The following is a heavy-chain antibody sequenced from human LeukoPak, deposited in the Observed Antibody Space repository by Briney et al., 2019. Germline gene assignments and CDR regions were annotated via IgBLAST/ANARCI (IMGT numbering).Heavy chain of an antibody. Sequence: SETLSLTCTVSGGSISSSSYYWGWIRQPPGKGLEWIGSIYYSGSTYYNPSLKSRVTISVDTSKNQFSLKLSSVTAADTAVYYCARQYQLRKATFDYRGQGTLVTVSS. CDR2: IYYSGST. V-gene: IGHV4-39*01. CDR1: GGSISSSSYY. D-gene: IGHD2-2*01. CDR3: ARQYQLRKATFDY. J-gene: IGHJ4*02.